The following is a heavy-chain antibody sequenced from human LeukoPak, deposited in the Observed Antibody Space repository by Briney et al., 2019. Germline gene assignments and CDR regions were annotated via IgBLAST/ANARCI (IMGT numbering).Heavy chain of an antibody. CDR1: GYTFTGYY. V-gene: IGHV1-2*02. CDR3: ARVSVWYYMDV. Sequence: ASVKLSCKPSGYTFTGYYMHCVPQTPGQGREWMGWINPNSGGTNYAQEFQGRLTITRDTSISTAYMELSRLRSDDTAVSYCARVSVWYYMDVWGKGTTVTMSS. CDR2: INPNSGGT. D-gene: IGHD3-10*01. J-gene: IGHJ6*03.